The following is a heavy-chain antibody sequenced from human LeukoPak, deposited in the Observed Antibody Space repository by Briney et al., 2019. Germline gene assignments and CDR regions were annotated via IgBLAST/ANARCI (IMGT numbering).Heavy chain of an antibody. Sequence: SETLSLTCTVSGGSISSSSYYWGWIRQPPGKGLEWIGSIYYSGSTYYNPSFKSRVTISVDTSKNQFSPKLSSVTAADTAVYYCASLELPLVSSKGPPGGDAFDIWGQGTMVTASS. D-gene: IGHD2-15*01. CDR3: ASLELPLVSSKGPPGGDAFDI. CDR1: GGSISSSSYY. J-gene: IGHJ3*02. CDR2: IYYSGST. V-gene: IGHV4-39*01.